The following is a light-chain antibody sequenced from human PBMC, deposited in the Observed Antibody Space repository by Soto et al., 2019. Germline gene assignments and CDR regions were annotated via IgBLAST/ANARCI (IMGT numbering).Light chain of an antibody. CDR2: EVS. Sequence: QSALTQPPSASGSPGQSVTISCTGTSSDVGGYNYVSWYQQHPGKAPKLMIYEVSNRPSGVSNRFSGSKSGNTASLTISGLQAEDEADYYCTSYTTTSTVVFGGGTQLTVL. V-gene: IGLV2-14*01. J-gene: IGLJ2*01. CDR1: SSDVGGYNY. CDR3: TSYTTTSTVV.